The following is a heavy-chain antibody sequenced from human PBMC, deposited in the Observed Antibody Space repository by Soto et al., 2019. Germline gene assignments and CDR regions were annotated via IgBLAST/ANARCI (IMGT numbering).Heavy chain of an antibody. Sequence: EVQLVESGGGLVKPGGSLRLSCAASGFTFSSYSMNWVRQAPGKGLEWVPSISSSSSYIYYADSVNGRFTISRDNAKNSLYLQMNSLRAEDTAVYYCARDGYCSSTSCYFYYYYGMDVWGQGTTVTVSS. J-gene: IGHJ6*02. V-gene: IGHV3-21*01. D-gene: IGHD2-2*01. CDR1: GFTFSSYS. CDR2: ISSSSSYI. CDR3: ARDGYCSSTSCYFYYYYGMDV.